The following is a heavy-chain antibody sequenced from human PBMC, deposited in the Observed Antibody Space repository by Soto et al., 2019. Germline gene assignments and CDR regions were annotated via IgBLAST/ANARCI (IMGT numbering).Heavy chain of an antibody. V-gene: IGHV4-61*01. CDR1: GGSVSSGSYY. CDR3: ARAPQRGSHWYTC. CDR2: IYYSGST. D-gene: IGHD1-20*01. J-gene: IGHJ4*02. Sequence: SETLSLTCTVSGGSVSSGSYYWSWIRQPPGKGLEWIGYIYYSGSTNYNPSLKSRVTISVDTSKNQLSLKLSSVTAADTAVYYCARAPQRGSHWYTCWGQGTLVTVSS.